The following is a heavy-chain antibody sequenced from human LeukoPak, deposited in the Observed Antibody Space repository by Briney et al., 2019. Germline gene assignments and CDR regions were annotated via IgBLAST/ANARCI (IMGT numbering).Heavy chain of an antibody. Sequence: GGSRRLSCAASGFTFSSYSMNGVRQAPGKGLEWISYIKSDNDSIYYADSVKGRFIISRDSVKNSLYLQMSGLRAEDTALYYCARLRGGGITMFGVPRPAFDLWGQGTLVTVSS. CDR3: ARLRGGGITMFGVPRPAFDL. J-gene: IGHJ5*02. D-gene: IGHD3-3*01. CDR2: IKSDNDSI. CDR1: GFTFSSYS. V-gene: IGHV3-48*01.